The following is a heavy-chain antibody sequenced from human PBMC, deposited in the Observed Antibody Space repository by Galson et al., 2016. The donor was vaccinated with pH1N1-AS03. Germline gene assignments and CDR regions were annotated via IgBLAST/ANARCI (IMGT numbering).Heavy chain of an antibody. CDR3: ALPNSGGNAFEI. CDR2: IDWDYDK. D-gene: IGHD2/OR15-2a*01. J-gene: IGHJ3*02. CDR1: GFSLNTAPMR. V-gene: IGHV2-70*04. Sequence: LVKPTQTLTLTCTFSGFSLNTAPMRVSWIRQPPGKALEWLARIDWDYDKFHSTSLKTRLTITKDSPKNQVVLTVTSVDPMDIATYFWALPNSGGNAFEIWGPGTMVTVSS.